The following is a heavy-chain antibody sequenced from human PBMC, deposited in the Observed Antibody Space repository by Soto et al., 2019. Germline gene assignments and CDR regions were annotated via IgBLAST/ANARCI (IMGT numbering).Heavy chain of an antibody. V-gene: IGHV3-53*04. J-gene: IGHJ3*02. CDR1: GFTVSSNY. Sequence: GGSLILSCAASGFTVSSNYMSWVRQAPGKGLEWVSVIYSGGSTYYADSVKGRFTISRHNSKNTLYLQMNSLRAEDTAVYYCARATLYNWNDGTGAFDIWGQGTMVTVSS. CDR3: ARATLYNWNDGTGAFDI. CDR2: IYSGGST. D-gene: IGHD1-20*01.